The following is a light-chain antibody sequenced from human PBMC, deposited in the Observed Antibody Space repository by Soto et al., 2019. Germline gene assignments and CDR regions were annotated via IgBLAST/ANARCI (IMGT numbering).Light chain of an antibody. CDR3: QQYNNWWA. J-gene: IGKJ1*01. CDR2: GSS. CDR1: QSVSSS. V-gene: IGKV3-15*01. Sequence: EIEMTQSPATLSASPGERATLSCRASQSVSSSLAWYQQKPGQAPRLLIYGSSSRATGIPAMFSGSGSGTEFTLTISSLQSEYFAVYYCQQYNNWWAFGQGTKVDI.